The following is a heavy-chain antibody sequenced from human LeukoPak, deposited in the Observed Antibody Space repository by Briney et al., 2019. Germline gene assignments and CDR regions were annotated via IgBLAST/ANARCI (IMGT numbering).Heavy chain of an antibody. CDR2: IYYSGST. CDR3: ARYLNYGYYYDSNGYPGDAFDI. CDR1: GGSISSGGYY. D-gene: IGHD3-22*01. V-gene: IGHV4-31*03. J-gene: IGHJ3*02. Sequence: SSETLSLTCTVSGGSISSGGYYWSWIRQHPGKGLEWIGYIYYSGSTYYNPSLKSRVTISVDTSKNQFSLKLSSVTAADTAVYYCARYLNYGYYYDSNGYPGDAFDIWGQGTMVTVSS.